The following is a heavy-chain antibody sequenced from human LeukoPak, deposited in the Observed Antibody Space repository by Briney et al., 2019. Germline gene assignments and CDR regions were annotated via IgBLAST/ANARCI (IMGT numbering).Heavy chain of an antibody. CDR1: GYTFTSYD. Sequence: GASVKVSCKASGYTFTSYDINWVRQATGQGLEWMGWMNPNSGNTGYAQKFQGRVTMTRNTSISTAYMELSSLRSEDTAVYYCARRATYYYDSSGYYRAAMYAFDIWGQGTMVTVSS. J-gene: IGHJ3*02. CDR3: ARRATYYYDSSGYYRAAMYAFDI. CDR2: MNPNSGNT. D-gene: IGHD3-22*01. V-gene: IGHV1-8*01.